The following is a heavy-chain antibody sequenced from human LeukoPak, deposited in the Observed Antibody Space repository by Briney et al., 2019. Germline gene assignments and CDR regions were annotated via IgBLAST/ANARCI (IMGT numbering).Heavy chain of an antibody. CDR3: AIEWFGELSFDY. CDR1: GYTFTSYD. D-gene: IGHD3-10*01. CDR2: MNPNSGNT. Sequence: ASVKVSCKASGYTFTSYDINWVRQATGQGLEWMGWMNPNSGNTGYAQKFQGRVTMTRNTSISTAYMELSSLRSKDTAVYYCAIEWFGELSFDYWGQGTLVTVSS. J-gene: IGHJ4*02. V-gene: IGHV1-8*01.